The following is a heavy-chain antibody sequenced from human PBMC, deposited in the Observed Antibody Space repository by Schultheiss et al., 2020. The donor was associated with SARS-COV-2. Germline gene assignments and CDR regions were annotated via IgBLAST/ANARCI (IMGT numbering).Heavy chain of an antibody. Sequence: SETLSLTCTVSGGSISSSTYYWGWIRQPPGKGLEWIGSIYYSGSTYYNPSLKSRVTISVDTSKNQFSLKLRSVTAADTAVYYCARSPKCLTMVRGVIITRSGWFDPWGQGTLVTVSS. D-gene: IGHD3-10*01. CDR1: GGSISSSTYY. J-gene: IGHJ5*02. CDR2: IYYSGST. V-gene: IGHV4-39*07. CDR3: ARSPKCLTMVRGVIITRSGWFDP.